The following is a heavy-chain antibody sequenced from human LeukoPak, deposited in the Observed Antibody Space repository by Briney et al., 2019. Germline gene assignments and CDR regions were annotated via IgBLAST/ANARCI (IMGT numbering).Heavy chain of an antibody. CDR3: ARAGAIGSVDY. CDR2: INHDGNEK. J-gene: IGHJ4*02. D-gene: IGHD2-15*01. Sequence: GGSLRLYCAASGFTFSSYWMSWVRQAPGKGLEWVANINHDGNEKYYVDSVTGRFTISRDNAKNSLYLQMNSLRVEDTAVYYCARAGAIGSVDYWGQGTLVPVSS. CDR1: GFTFSSYW. V-gene: IGHV3-7*01.